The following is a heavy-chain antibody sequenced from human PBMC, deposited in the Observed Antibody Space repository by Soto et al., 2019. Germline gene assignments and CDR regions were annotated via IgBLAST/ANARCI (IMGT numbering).Heavy chain of an antibody. J-gene: IGHJ4*02. CDR2: IYYSGST. Sequence: QVQLQESGPGLLKPSETLSLTCTVSGGSIRSYYWSWIRQPPGKGLEWIGYIYYSGSTNYNPSLKSRVTISVDTSKNQFSLKLSSVTAADTAVYYCARSDGRYWGQGTLVTVSS. V-gene: IGHV4-59*01. CDR1: GGSIRSYY. CDR3: ARSDGRY.